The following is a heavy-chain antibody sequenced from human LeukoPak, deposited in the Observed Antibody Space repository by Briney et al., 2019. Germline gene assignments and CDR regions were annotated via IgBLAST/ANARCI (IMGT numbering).Heavy chain of an antibody. CDR3: ARSKTYSGSYYR. CDR2: INHSGST. Sequence: SETLSLTCAVYGGSFSGYYWCWIRQPPGKGLEWIGEINHSGSTNYNPSLKSRVTISVDTSKNQFSLKLSSVTAADTAVYYCARSKTYSGSYYRWGQGTLVTVSS. V-gene: IGHV4-34*01. D-gene: IGHD1-26*01. CDR1: GGSFSGYY. J-gene: IGHJ4*02.